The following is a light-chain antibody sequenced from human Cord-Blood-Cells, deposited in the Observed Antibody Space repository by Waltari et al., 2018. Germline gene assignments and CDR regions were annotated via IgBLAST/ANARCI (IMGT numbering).Light chain of an antibody. V-gene: IGKV1-9*01. J-gene: IGKJ4*01. CDR2: AAA. Sequence: DIQLTQSPSFLSVSVGGRVTFTCWASQGVSRYLAGYQQKPGKAPKRLIYAAATLQSGVPSRVSGSGSGTEFTLTISSLQPEDFATYYCQQLNSYPLTFGGGTKVEIK. CDR3: QQLNSYPLT. CDR1: QGVSRY.